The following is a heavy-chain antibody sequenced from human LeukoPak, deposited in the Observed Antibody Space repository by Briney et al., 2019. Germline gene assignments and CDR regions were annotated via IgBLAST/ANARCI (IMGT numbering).Heavy chain of an antibody. CDR2: IIPIFGTA. CDR3: ARVVVPAAIPVDP. Sequence: SVKVSCKASGGTFSSYAISWVRQAPGQGLEWLGGIIPIFGTANYAQKFQGRVTITADESTSTAYMELSSLRSEDTAVYYCARVVVPAAIPVDPWGQGTLVTVSS. V-gene: IGHV1-69*13. J-gene: IGHJ5*02. CDR1: GGTFSSYA. D-gene: IGHD2-2*02.